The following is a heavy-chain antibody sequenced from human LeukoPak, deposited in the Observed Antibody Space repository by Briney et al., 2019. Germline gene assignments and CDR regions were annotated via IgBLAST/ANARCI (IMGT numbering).Heavy chain of an antibody. CDR1: GYTFTSYG. CDR2: ISAYNGNT. Sequence: VASVKVSCKASGYTFTSYGISWVRQAPGQGLEWVGWISAYNGNTNYAQKLQGRVTMTTDTSTSTAYMELRSLRSDDTAVYYCARDSGKYLWSWFDPWGQGTLVTVSS. D-gene: IGHD3-10*01. CDR3: ARDSGKYLWSWFDP. V-gene: IGHV1-18*01. J-gene: IGHJ5*02.